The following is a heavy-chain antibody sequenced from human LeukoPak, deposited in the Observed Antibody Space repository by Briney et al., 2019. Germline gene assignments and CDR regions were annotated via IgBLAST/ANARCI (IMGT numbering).Heavy chain of an antibody. V-gene: IGHV3-11*01. J-gene: IGHJ5*02. Sequence: GGSLRLSCGASGLTFSDYDMSWIRQAPGKGLEWVSYISSSGISIYYAESVKGRFTISRDNSKKSLYLQMNSLRAEDTAVYYCARTQWLRGIDPWGQGTLVTVSS. CDR1: GLTFSDYD. CDR3: ARTQWLRGIDP. CDR2: ISSSGISI. D-gene: IGHD6-19*01.